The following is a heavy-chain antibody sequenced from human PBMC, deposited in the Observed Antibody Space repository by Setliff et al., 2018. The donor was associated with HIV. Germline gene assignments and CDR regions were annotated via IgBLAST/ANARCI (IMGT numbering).Heavy chain of an antibody. V-gene: IGHV1-69*13. Sequence: GPSVKVSCKTSGGTLSNYVITWVRQAPGQGLEWMGMIIPMYNIPAYAQKFQGRVTFTADESTSTAYMELSSLSSEDTAVYYCARDQTGVAAAAFGGGSAWSDEGFDIWGQGTMVTVSS. J-gene: IGHJ3*02. CDR3: ARDQTGVAAAAFGGGSAWSDEGFDI. CDR1: GGTLSNYV. CDR2: IIPMYNIP. D-gene: IGHD6-13*01.